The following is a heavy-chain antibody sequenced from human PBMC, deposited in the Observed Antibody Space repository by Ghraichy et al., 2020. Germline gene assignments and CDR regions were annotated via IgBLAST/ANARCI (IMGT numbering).Heavy chain of an antibody. CDR3: AKGGKAQALLGGKYYFDY. J-gene: IGHJ4*02. Sequence: GGSLRLSCAASGFTFSSYAMSWVRQAPGKGLEWVSAISGSGGSTYYADSVNGRFTISRDNSKNTLYLQMNSLRAEDTALYYCAKGGKAQALLGGKYYFDYWGQVTLVTVSS. D-gene: IGHD4-23*01. CDR2: ISGSGGST. CDR1: GFTFSSYA. V-gene: IGHV3-23*01.